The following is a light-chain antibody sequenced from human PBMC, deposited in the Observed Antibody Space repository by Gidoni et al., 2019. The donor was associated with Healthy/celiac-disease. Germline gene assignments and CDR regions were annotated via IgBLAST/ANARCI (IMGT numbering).Light chain of an antibody. Sequence: DIQMTQSPSTLSAPVGDRVTITCRASQSISSWLAWYQQKPGKAPKLLIYKASSLESGVPSRFSGSGSGTEFTLTISSLQPDDFATYYCQQYNSYSLTFXGXTKVEIK. CDR3: QQYNSYSLT. J-gene: IGKJ4*01. CDR2: KAS. CDR1: QSISSW. V-gene: IGKV1-5*03.